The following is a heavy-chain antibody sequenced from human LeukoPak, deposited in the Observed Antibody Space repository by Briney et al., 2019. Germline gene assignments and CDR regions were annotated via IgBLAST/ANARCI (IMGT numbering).Heavy chain of an antibody. Sequence: GGSLRLSCAASGFTFSSYWMSWVRQAPGKGLEWVANIKQDGSEKYYVDSVKGRFTISRDNAKNSLYLQMNSLRAEDTAVYYCARVGYYSGWYSGAFDIWGQGTMVTVSS. D-gene: IGHD6-19*01. CDR1: GFTFSSYW. CDR3: ARVGYYSGWYSGAFDI. CDR2: IKQDGSEK. J-gene: IGHJ3*02. V-gene: IGHV3-7*02.